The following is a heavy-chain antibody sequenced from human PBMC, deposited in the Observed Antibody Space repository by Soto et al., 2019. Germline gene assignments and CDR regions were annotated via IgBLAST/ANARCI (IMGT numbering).Heavy chain of an antibody. Sequence: GESLKISCKGSGYTFTDYWIGWVRQLPGKGLEWMGIIYPGDSDTRYSPSFQGHVTITVDKSTNTAYLQWSTLKASDTAMYYCGRSPGLIPTVMEDWGQGTLVTVSS. D-gene: IGHD4-17*01. CDR3: GRSPGLIPTVMED. CDR2: IYPGDSDT. CDR1: GYTFTDYW. V-gene: IGHV5-51*01. J-gene: IGHJ4*02.